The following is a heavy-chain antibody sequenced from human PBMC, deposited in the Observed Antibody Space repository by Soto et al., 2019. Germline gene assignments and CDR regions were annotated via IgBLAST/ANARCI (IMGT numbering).Heavy chain of an antibody. D-gene: IGHD5-18*01. CDR2: IIPIFGTA. V-gene: IGHV1-69*13. CDR3: ARDHSYGPSPFFGY. CDR1: GGTFSSYA. Sequence: GASVKVSCKASGGTFSSYAISWVRQAPGQGLEWMGGIIPIFGTANYAQKFQGRVTITADESTSTAYMELSSLRSEDTAVYYCARDHSYGPSPFFGYWGQGTLVTVSS. J-gene: IGHJ4*02.